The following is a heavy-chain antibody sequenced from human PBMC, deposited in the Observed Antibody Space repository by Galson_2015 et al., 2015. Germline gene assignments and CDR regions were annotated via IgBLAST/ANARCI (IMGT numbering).Heavy chain of an antibody. CDR2: TYYRSKWFY. D-gene: IGHD5-12*01. J-gene: IGHJ5*02. CDR1: GDSISSNSAA. CDR3: ATSGYSGSFTS. V-gene: IGHV6-1*01. Sequence: CAISGDSISSNSAAWNWIRQSPSRGLEWLARTYYRSKWFYDYALSVRGRVTINADTSKNQFSLQLTSVTPEGTAVYYCATSGYSGSFTSWGQGTLVTVSS.